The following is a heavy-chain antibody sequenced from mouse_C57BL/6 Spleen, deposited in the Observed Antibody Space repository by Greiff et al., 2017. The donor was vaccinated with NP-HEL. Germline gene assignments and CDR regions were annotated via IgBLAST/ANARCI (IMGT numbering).Heavy chain of an antibody. CDR1: GYTFTSYW. CDR3: ARSGTGTYFDD. V-gene: IGHV1-59*01. J-gene: IGHJ2*01. CDR2: IDPSDSYT. D-gene: IGHD1-1*01. Sequence: QVQLQQPGAELVRPGTSVKLSCKASGYTFTSYWMHWVKQRPGQGLEWIGVIDPSDSYTNYNQKFKGKATLTVDTSSSTAYMQLSSLTSEDSAVYYCARSGTGTYFDDWGQGTTLTVSS.